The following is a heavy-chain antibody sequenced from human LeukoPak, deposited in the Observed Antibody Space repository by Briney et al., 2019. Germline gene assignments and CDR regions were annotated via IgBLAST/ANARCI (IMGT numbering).Heavy chain of an antibody. CDR2: INHSGST. CDR1: GGPISSSTYY. V-gene: IGHV4-39*07. CDR3: ARLSQGGFFYYGKGFDP. D-gene: IGHD3-10*01. Sequence: PSETLSLTCTVSGGPISSSTYYWGWIRQPPGKGLEWIGEINHSGSTNYNPSLKSRVTISVDTSKNQFSLKLSSVTAADTAVYYCARLSQGGFFYYGKGFDPWGQGTLVTVSS. J-gene: IGHJ5*02.